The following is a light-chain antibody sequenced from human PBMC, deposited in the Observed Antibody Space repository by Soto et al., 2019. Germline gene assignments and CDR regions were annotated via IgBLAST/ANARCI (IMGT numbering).Light chain of an antibody. CDR3: QQRRNWPPYT. CDR1: QSVNSY. Sequence: EIVLTQSPATLSLSPGEGATLSCRASQSVNSYLAWYHQKPGQAPRLLIYDASNRATGIPARFSGSGSGTDFPLTISRLEPEDFAVYYSQQRRNWPPYTFGQGTKLEIK. CDR2: DAS. J-gene: IGKJ2*01. V-gene: IGKV3-11*01.